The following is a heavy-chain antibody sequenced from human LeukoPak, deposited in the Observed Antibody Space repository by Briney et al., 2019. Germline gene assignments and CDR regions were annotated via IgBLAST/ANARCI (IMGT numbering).Heavy chain of an antibody. CDR2: ISGSGGST. CDR3: ANESPFLDY. V-gene: IGHV3-23*01. Sequence: GRSLRLSCAASGFTFNSFAMSWVRQAPGKGLEWVSVISGSGGSTYYADSVKGRFTISRDNSKNTLYLQMNSLRAEDTAVYYCANESPFLDYWGQGTLVTVSS. CDR1: GFTFNSFA. J-gene: IGHJ4*02.